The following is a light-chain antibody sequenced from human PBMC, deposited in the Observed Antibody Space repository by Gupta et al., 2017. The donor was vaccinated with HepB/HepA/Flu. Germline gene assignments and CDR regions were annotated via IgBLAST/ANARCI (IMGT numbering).Light chain of an antibody. CDR3: QQLNSYPLT. J-gene: IGKJ3*01. CDR2: AAS. Sequence: DIQLTQSPSFLSASVGDRVTITCRASQGISSYLAWYQQKPGKAPKLLIYAASTLQSGVPSRFSGSGSGTEFTLTISSLQPEDLATYYCQQLNSYPLTFGHGTKVDIK. V-gene: IGKV1-9*01. CDR1: QGISSY.